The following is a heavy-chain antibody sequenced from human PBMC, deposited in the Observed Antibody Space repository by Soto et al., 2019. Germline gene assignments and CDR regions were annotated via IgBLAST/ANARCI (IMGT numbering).Heavy chain of an antibody. V-gene: IGHV3-30-3*01. D-gene: IGHD3-3*01. J-gene: IGHJ6*02. CDR3: ARVSVLRFLEWLSDYYYYGMDV. CDR2: ISYDGSNK. CDR1: GFTFSSYA. Sequence: GGSLRLSCAASGFTFSSYAMHWVRQAPGKGLEWVAVISYDGSNKYYADSVKGRFTISRDNSKNTLYLQMNSLRAEDTAVYYCARVSVLRFLEWLSDYYYYGMDVWGQGTTVTVSS.